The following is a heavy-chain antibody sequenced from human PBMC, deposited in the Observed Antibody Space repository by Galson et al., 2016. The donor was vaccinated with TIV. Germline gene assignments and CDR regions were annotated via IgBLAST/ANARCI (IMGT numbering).Heavy chain of an antibody. D-gene: IGHD4-17*01. V-gene: IGHV2-5*02. Sequence: ALVKPTQTLTLTCTFSGFSLYTRGVGVGWIRQPPGKALEWLALFYWAGDERYSPSLRGRVTISTDTSGNEVVLKMTNMDPVDTGTYFCARRGEANSTGFFYLWCQGSLVTVSS. CDR2: FYWAGDE. J-gene: IGHJ4*02. CDR1: GFSLYTRGVG. CDR3: ARRGEANSTGFFYL.